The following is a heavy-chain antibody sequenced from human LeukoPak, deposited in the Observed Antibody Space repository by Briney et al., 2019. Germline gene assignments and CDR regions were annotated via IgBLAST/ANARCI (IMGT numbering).Heavy chain of an antibody. CDR3: ARDLAIFGVVITGAMDV. V-gene: IGHV3-30*02. Sequence: PGGSLRLSCAASGFTFSSYGMPWVRQAPGKGLEWVPFIRYDGSNKYYADSVKGRFTISRDNSRNTLYLQMNSLRAEDTAVYYCARDLAIFGVVITGAMDVWGKGTTVTVSS. CDR1: GFTFSSYG. CDR2: IRYDGSNK. D-gene: IGHD3-3*01. J-gene: IGHJ6*03.